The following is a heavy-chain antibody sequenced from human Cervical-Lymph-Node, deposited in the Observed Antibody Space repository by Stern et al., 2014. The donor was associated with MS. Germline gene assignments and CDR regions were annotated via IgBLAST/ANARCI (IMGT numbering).Heavy chain of an antibody. CDR3: ARDKGHDFWSGYLDY. D-gene: IGHD3-3*01. CDR1: RGTFSSYA. V-gene: IGHV1-69*06. Sequence: VQLVESGAEVKKPGSSVTVSCKASRGTFSSYAISWVRQAPGQGLEWMGGVIPIFGTANYAQKFQGRVTITADKSTSTAYMELSSLRSEDTAVYYCARDKGHDFWSGYLDYWGQGTLVTVSS. J-gene: IGHJ4*02. CDR2: VIPIFGTA.